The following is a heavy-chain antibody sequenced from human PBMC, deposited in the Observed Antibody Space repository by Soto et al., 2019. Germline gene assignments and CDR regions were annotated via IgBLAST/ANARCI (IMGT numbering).Heavy chain of an antibody. CDR3: ARGDCVGGSCYSLAGSFYYYMDA. D-gene: IGHD2-15*01. J-gene: IGHJ6*03. Sequence: EVQLVESGGGLVQPGGSLRLSCAASGFTFSNYWMYWVRQAPGKGLEWVSRINSDGSVSTYADSVKGRLTISRDNVKNTLYLQMDSLRAEDTAVYYCARGDCVGGSCYSLAGSFYYYMDAWDKGTTVTV. CDR2: INSDGSVS. CDR1: GFTFSNYW. V-gene: IGHV3-74*03.